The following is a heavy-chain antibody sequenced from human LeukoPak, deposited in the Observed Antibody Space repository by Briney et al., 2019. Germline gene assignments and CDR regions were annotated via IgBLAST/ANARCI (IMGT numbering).Heavy chain of an antibody. V-gene: IGHV1-24*01. D-gene: IGHD3-10*01. CDR3: ATGYYYGSGSYPYNWFDP. CDR1: VYTLTELS. Sequence: ASVKVSCKVSVYTLTELSMHWVRQAPGKGRDWMGGFDPEDGETIYAQKFQGRVTMTEDTSTDTAYMELSSLRSEDTAVYYCATGYYYGSGSYPYNWFDPWGQGTLVTVSS. J-gene: IGHJ5*02. CDR2: FDPEDGET.